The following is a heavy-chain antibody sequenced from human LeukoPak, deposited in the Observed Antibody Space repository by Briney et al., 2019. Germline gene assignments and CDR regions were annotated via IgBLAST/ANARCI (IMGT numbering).Heavy chain of an antibody. CDR3: ARDHGFSSSTSFFDP. J-gene: IGHJ5*02. V-gene: IGHV1-18*01. D-gene: IGHD2-2*01. Sequence: ASVKVSCKASGGTFSSYAISWVRQAPAQGLEWMGWISAYNGNTNYAQKLQGRVTMTTDTSTSTAYMELRSLRSDDTAVYYCARDHGFSSSTSFFDPWGQGTLVTVSS. CDR2: ISAYNGNT. CDR1: GGTFSSYA.